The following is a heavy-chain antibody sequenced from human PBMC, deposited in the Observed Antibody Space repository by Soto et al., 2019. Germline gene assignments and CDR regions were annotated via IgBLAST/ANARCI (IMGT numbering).Heavy chain of an antibody. CDR2: IIPIFGTA. CDR3: ARDVGRHGGGVDC. J-gene: IGHJ4*02. D-gene: IGHD1-26*01. V-gene: IGHV1-69*01. CDR1: GGTFSSYS. Sequence: QVQLVQSGAEVKKPGSSVKVSCKASGGTFSSYSINWVRQAPGQGLEWMGEIIPIFGTANYAQKFQGRVTVTADGSTRAAYLELSSLRSEDAAVYYCARDVGRHGGGVDCWGPRPRVTVP.